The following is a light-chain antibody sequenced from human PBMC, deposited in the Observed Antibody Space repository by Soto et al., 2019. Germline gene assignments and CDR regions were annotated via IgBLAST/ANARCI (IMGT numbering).Light chain of an antibody. Sequence: DIQMTQSPSTLSASVGDRVTITCRASQSISSWLAWYQQKPGKAPKLLIYDASSLESGVPSRFSGSGSGTEFTLTISSLQPDDFATYYCQQYSSLPHTFGQGT. J-gene: IGKJ2*01. CDR2: DAS. CDR3: QQYSSLPHT. CDR1: QSISSW. V-gene: IGKV1-5*01.